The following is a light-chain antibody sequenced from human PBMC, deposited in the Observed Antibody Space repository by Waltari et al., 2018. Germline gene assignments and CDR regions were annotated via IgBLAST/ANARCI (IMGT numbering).Light chain of an antibody. CDR3: ETWDDRLKRPV. V-gene: IGLV1-44*01. CDR1: SSNIGNNT. J-gene: IGLJ2*01. CDR2: TNN. Sequence: QSVLTQAPSASGTPGQRVTLSCSGGSSNIGNNTVLWYQQLPGTAPQLLNYTNNNRPVGVPERFSSSKSGTSSSLAITGLQSDDEADYYCETWDDRLKRPVFGGGTKLTVL.